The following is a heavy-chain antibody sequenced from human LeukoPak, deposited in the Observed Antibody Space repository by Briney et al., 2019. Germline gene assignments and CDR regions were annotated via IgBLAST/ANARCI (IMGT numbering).Heavy chain of an antibody. CDR3: ARQPTVKRGAVASNFDY. CDR1: GGFITTSIHY. D-gene: IGHD6-19*01. Sequence: SETLSLTCSVSGGFITTSIHYWAWIRQPPGKGLEGIASIYYNGITYYHASLERRVTMSVDTSRNQFSLSLRSVSAADTSLYYCARQPTVKRGAVASNFDYWGQGILVTVSS. CDR2: IYYNGIT. V-gene: IGHV4-39*01. J-gene: IGHJ4*02.